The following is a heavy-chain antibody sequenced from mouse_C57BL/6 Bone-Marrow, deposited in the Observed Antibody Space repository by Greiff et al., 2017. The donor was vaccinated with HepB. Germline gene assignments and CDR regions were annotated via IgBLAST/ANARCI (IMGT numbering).Heavy chain of an antibody. V-gene: IGHV1-26*01. D-gene: IGHD5-5*01. Sequence: EVQLQQSGPELVKPGASVKISCKASGYTFTDYYMNWVKQSHGKSLEWIGDINPNNGGTSYNQKFKGKATLTVDKSSSTAYMELRSLTSEDSAVYYCARPTTPYAMDYWGQGTSVTVSS. CDR3: ARPTTPYAMDY. CDR1: GYTFTDYY. J-gene: IGHJ4*01. CDR2: INPNNGGT.